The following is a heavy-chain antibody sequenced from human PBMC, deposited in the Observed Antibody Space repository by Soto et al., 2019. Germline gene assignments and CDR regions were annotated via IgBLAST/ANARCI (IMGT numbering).Heavy chain of an antibody. V-gene: IGHV1-8*01. J-gene: IGHJ5*02. Sequence: ASVKVSCKASGYTFTSYDINWVRQATGQGLEWMGWMNPNSGNTGYAQKFQGRVTMTRNTSISTAYMELSSLRSEDTAVYYCARGDIVVVPAAVSNWFDPWGQGTLVTVSS. CDR3: ARGDIVVVPAAVSNWFDP. CDR2: MNPNSGNT. D-gene: IGHD2-2*01. CDR1: GYTFTSYD.